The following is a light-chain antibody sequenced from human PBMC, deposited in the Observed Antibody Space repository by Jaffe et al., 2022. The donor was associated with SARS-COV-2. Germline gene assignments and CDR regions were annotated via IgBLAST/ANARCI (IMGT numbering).Light chain of an antibody. CDR2: EGS. CDR3: CSYAGSHTWV. CDR1: SSDVGSYNL. Sequence: QSALTQPASVSGSPGQSITISCAGTSSDVGSYNLVSWYQHHPGKAPKLMIYEGSKRPSGISNRFSGSKSGNTASLTISGLQTEDEGDYFCCSYAGSHTWVFGGGTRLTVL. J-gene: IGLJ3*02. V-gene: IGLV2-23*01.